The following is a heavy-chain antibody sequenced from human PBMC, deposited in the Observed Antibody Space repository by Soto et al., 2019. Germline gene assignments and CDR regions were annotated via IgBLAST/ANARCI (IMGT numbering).Heavy chain of an antibody. D-gene: IGHD5-12*01. CDR2: ISPYNDQT. CDR3: AREGVAPYYYYGMDL. V-gene: IGHV1-18*01. J-gene: IGHJ6*02. Sequence: ASVKVSCKASGNTFIRYGITWVRQAPGQRLEWMGWISPYNDQTIYAQTFQGRVTMTTDTSTSTVHMEVRSLRSDDTAVYYCAREGVAPYYYYGMDLWGQGTPVTVSS. CDR1: GNTFIRYG.